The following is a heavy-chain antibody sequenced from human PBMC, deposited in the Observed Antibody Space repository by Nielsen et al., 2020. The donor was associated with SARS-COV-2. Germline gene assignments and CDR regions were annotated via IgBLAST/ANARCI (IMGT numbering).Heavy chain of an antibody. CDR3: AKDRHGGAFDI. D-gene: IGHD3-10*01. V-gene: IGHV3-30*18. CDR1: GFTFSSYG. CDR2: ISYDGSNK. Sequence: SLKISCAASGFTFSSYGMHWVRQAPGKGLEWVAVISYDGSNKYYADSVKGRFTISRDNSKNTLYLQMNSLRAEDTAVYYCAKDRHGGAFDIWGQGTMVTVSS. J-gene: IGHJ3*02.